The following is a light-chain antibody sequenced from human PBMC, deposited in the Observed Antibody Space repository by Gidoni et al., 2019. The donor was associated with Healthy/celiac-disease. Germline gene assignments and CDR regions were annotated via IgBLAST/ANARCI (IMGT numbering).Light chain of an antibody. CDR3: QQRSNCLWT. Sequence: EIVLTQSPATLSLSPGERATLSCRASQSVSSYLAWYQQKPGQAPKLLIYDASNRATGIPAGFSGSGSGTDFTLPISSLDPEDFAVYYCQQRSNCLWTFGQGTKVEIK. J-gene: IGKJ1*01. CDR2: DAS. V-gene: IGKV3-11*01. CDR1: QSVSSY.